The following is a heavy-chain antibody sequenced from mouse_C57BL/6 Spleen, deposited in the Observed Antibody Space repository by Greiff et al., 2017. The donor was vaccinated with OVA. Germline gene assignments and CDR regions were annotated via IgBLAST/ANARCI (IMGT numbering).Heavy chain of an antibody. CDR3: ARGGNYGDY. V-gene: IGHV1-61*01. J-gene: IGHJ2*01. Sequence: QVQLKQPGAELVRPGSSVKLSCKASGYTFTSYWMDWVKQRPGQGLEWIGNIYPSDSETHYNQKFKDKATLTVDKSSSTAYMQLSSLTSEDSAVYYCARGGNYGDYWGQGTTLTVSS. D-gene: IGHD2-1*01. CDR1: GYTFTSYW. CDR2: IYPSDSET.